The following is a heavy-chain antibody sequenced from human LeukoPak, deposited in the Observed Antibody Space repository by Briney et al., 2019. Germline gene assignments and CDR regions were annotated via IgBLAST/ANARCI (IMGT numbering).Heavy chain of an antibody. D-gene: IGHD1-14*01. J-gene: IGHJ6*02. CDR2: ISAYNGNT. CDR3: AKVSGGGLYYDGMDV. Sequence: ASVKVSCKASGYTFTSYGISWVRQAPGQGLEWMGWISAYNGNTNYAQKLQGRVTMTTDTSTSTAYMELRSLRSDDTAVYYCAKVSGGGLYYDGMDVWGQGTTVTVSS. CDR1: GYTFTSYG. V-gene: IGHV1-18*01.